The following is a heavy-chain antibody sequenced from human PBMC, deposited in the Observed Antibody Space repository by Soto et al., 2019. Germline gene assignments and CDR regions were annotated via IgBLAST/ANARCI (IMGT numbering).Heavy chain of an antibody. D-gene: IGHD3-22*01. V-gene: IGHV1-24*01. Sequence: GASVKVSCKVSGYTLTELSMHWVRQAPGKGLEWMGGFDPEDGETIYAQKFQGRVTMTEDTSTDTAYMELSSLRSEDTAVYYCARDPLDYYDSSGPYDAFDIWGQGTMVTVSS. CDR1: GYTLTELS. CDR3: ARDPLDYYDSSGPYDAFDI. J-gene: IGHJ3*02. CDR2: FDPEDGET.